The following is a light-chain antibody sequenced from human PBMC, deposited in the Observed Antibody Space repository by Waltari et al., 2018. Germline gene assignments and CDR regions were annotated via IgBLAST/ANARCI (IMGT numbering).Light chain of an antibody. CDR3: MQPLQTPWT. V-gene: IGKV2-28*01. Sequence: DIVLTQSPLSLPVTPGEPASISCRSSQSLLHSNGYYYLDWYLQKPGQSPQVLIYLGSHRASGVPDRFSGSGSGTDFTLKISRVEADDVGVYYCMQPLQTPWTFGQGTKVEIK. CDR2: LGS. J-gene: IGKJ1*01. CDR1: QSLLHSNGYYY.